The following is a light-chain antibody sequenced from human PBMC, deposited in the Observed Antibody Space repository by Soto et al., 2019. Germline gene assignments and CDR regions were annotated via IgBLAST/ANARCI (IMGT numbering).Light chain of an antibody. Sequence: DIQMTQFPSTLSASVGDRVTITCRASQTTNTWLAWYQQKPGTAPKLLIYDASSLEGGVPSRFSASGSGTDFTLTISSLQPDDLATYYCQQYISYPYTFGQGTKVEIK. CDR1: QTTNTW. J-gene: IGKJ2*01. CDR2: DAS. V-gene: IGKV1-5*01. CDR3: QQYISYPYT.